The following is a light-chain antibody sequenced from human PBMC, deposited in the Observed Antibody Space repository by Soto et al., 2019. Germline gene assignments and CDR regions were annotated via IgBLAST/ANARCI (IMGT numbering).Light chain of an antibody. CDR1: QYINTR. Sequence: EIVLTHSPATLSSFRGDIVTLSFRASQYINTRLAWYQHRPGQAPRLLIYQTSIRAAGIPARFSASGTGTDFTLTISDVQPEDFAVYYCHQRQSWPRTFGQGTKVDIK. V-gene: IGKV3-11*01. J-gene: IGKJ1*01. CDR2: QTS. CDR3: HQRQSWPRT.